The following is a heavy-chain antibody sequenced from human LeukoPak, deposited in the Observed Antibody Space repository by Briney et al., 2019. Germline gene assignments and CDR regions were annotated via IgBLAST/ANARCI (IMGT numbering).Heavy chain of an antibody. CDR1: GGTFSSYA. J-gene: IGHJ4*02. V-gene: IGHV1-69*04. CDR3: VSEGYYYDSPAIRGYFAY. Sequence: AVKVSCKASGGTFSSYAISWMRQAPGQGLGWMGRIIPILGRANYAQKFQGRVTITADKSTSTAYMELSSLRSEDTAVYYCVSEGYYYDSPAIRGYFAYWGQGTLVTVSS. D-gene: IGHD3-22*01. CDR2: IIPILGRA.